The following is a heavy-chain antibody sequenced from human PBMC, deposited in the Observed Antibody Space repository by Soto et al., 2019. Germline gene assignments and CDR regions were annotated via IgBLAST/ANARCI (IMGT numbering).Heavy chain of an antibody. Sequence: GASVKVSCKASGYTFTSYDINWVRQATGQGLEWMGWMNPNSGNTGYAQKFQGRVTMTRNTSISTAYMELSSLRSEDTAVYYCARGLREEYSSSDWFDPWGQGTLVTVSS. V-gene: IGHV1-8*01. CDR2: MNPNSGNT. CDR1: GYTFTSYD. J-gene: IGHJ5*02. D-gene: IGHD6-6*01. CDR3: ARGLREEYSSSDWFDP.